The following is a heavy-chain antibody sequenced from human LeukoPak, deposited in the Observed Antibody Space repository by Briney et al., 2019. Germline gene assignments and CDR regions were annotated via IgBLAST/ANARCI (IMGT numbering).Heavy chain of an antibody. Sequence: PSETLSLTCTVSGGSISSSSYYWGWIRQPPGKGLEWIGSIYHSGSTYYNPSLKSRVTISVDRSKNQFSLKLSSVTAADTAVYYCAGYGSGSYPQDAFDIWGQGTMVTVSS. J-gene: IGHJ3*02. V-gene: IGHV4-39*07. CDR3: AGYGSGSYPQDAFDI. D-gene: IGHD3-10*01. CDR2: IYHSGST. CDR1: GGSISSSSYY.